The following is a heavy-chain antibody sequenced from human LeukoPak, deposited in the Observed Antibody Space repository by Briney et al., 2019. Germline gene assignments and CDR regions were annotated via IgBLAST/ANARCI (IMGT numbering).Heavy chain of an antibody. CDR1: GFSLSTSGMR. CDR3: ARTPYCGGDCYVDY. V-gene: IGHV2-70*04. J-gene: IGHJ4*02. D-gene: IGHD2-21*02. CDR2: IDWDDDK. Sequence: SGPALVKPTQTLTLTCTFSGFSLSTSGMRVSWIRQPPGKALEWLSRIDWDDDKFYSTSLKTRLAISKDTSKNQVVLAMTNMDPVDTATYYCARTPYCGGDCYVDYWGQGTLVTVSS.